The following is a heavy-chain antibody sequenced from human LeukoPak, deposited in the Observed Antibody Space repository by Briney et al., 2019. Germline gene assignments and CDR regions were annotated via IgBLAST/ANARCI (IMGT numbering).Heavy chain of an antibody. V-gene: IGHV3-23*01. CDR2: ISGGGGST. CDR3: AKDPGGFYGGKPPLLDY. D-gene: IGHD4-23*01. CDR1: GFTFSSYA. J-gene: IGHJ4*02. Sequence: GGSLRLSCAASGFTFSSYAMSWVRQAPGKGLEWVSVISGGGGSTYYADSVKGRFTISRDNSKNTLYLQMNSLRAEDTAVYYCAKDPGGFYGGKPPLLDYWGQGTLVTVSS.